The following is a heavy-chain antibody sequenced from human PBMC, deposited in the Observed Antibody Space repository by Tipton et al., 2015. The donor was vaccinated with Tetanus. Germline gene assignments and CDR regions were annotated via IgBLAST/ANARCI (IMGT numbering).Heavy chain of an antibody. CDR1: GFTFSSYA. Sequence: SLRLSCAASGFTFSSYAMSWVRQAPGKGLEWVSAISGSGGSTYYADSVKGRFTISRDNSKNTLYLQMNSLRAEDTAVYYCAKFRGYSSGWRRGGPQDYWGQGTLVTVSS. CDR3: AKFRGYSSGWRRGGPQDY. J-gene: IGHJ4*02. V-gene: IGHV3-23*01. D-gene: IGHD6-19*01. CDR2: ISGSGGST.